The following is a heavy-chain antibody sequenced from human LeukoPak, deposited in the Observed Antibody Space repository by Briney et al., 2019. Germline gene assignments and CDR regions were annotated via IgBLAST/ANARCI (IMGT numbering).Heavy chain of an antibody. CDR1: GYTFTGYY. V-gene: IGHV1-2*02. CDR3: ARVLFYSSGNKSNRVDY. J-gene: IGHJ4*02. Sequence: ASVKVSCKASGYTFTGYYMHWVRQAPGQGLEWMGWINPNSGGTSYAQKFQGRVTMARDTSISTAYMELSRLRSDDTAVYYCARVLFYSSGNKSNRVDYWGQGTLVTVSS. D-gene: IGHD6-19*01. CDR2: INPNSGGT.